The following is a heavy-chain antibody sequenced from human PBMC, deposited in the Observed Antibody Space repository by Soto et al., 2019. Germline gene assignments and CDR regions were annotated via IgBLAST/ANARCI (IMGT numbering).Heavy chain of an antibody. CDR3: TTERDY. CDR1: GLNFSGSA. CDR2: IRGRPHNYAT. V-gene: IGHV3-73*02. Sequence: EVQLVESGGGLVQIGGSLKLSCVTSGLNFSGSAMHWARQASGKGLEWVGRIRGRPHNYATTYAASVESRFTISRDNSKNTVYLQMNGLKTDDTAMYYCTTERDYWGRGTLVTVSS. J-gene: IGHJ4*02.